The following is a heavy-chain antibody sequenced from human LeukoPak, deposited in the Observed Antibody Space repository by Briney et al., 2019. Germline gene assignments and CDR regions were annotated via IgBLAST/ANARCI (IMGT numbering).Heavy chain of an antibody. D-gene: IGHD3-22*01. V-gene: IGHV1-69*04. CDR2: IIPILGIA. Sequence: SVKVSCKASGGTFSSYAISWVRQAPGQGLEWMGRIIPILGIANYAQKFQGRVTITADKSTSTAYMELSSLRSEDTAVYYCARAPLYYYDSSGYYSPFDYWGQGTLVTVSS. CDR3: ARAPLYYYDSSGYYSPFDY. CDR1: GGTFSSYA. J-gene: IGHJ4*02.